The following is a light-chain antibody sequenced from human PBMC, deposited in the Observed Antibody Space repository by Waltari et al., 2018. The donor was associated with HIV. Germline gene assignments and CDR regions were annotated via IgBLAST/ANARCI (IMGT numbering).Light chain of an antibody. Sequence: DMEMTQFPDSLAVSLNERANINCKSSQSVLYSSNNKNYLAWYQQKPGQPPKLLIYWASTRESGVPDRFSGSGSGTDFTLTISSLQAEDVAVYYCQQYYSTPWTFGQGTKVEI. J-gene: IGKJ1*01. CDR3: QQYYSTPWT. CDR2: WAS. V-gene: IGKV4-1*01. CDR1: QSVLYSSNNKNY.